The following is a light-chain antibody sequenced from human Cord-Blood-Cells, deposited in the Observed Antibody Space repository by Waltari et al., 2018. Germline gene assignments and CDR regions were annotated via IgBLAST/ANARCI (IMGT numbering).Light chain of an antibody. Sequence: EIVLTQSPAPLSLSPWERATLSCRASQSVSSYLAWYQQKPGQAPRLLIYDASNRATGIPARFSGSGSGTDFTLTISSLEPEDFAVYYCQQRSNWPPFGGGTKVEIK. J-gene: IGKJ4*01. CDR2: DAS. V-gene: IGKV3-11*01. CDR3: QQRSNWPP. CDR1: QSVSSY.